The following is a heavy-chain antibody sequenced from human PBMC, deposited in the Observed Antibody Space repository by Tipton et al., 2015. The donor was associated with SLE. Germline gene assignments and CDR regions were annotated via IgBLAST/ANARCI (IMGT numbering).Heavy chain of an antibody. J-gene: IGHJ3*02. CDR2: ISSTSTYI. CDR1: GFTFSSYP. V-gene: IGHV3-21*01. D-gene: IGHD2-15*01. Sequence: GSLRLSCAASGFTFSSYPMNWVRQAPGKGLEWVSSISSTSTYIYYADSVKGRFTISRDNAKNSLYLQMNSLRAEDAAVYYCARAMVVAATQRGAFDIWGQWTMVTVSS. CDR3: ARAMVVAATQRGAFDI.